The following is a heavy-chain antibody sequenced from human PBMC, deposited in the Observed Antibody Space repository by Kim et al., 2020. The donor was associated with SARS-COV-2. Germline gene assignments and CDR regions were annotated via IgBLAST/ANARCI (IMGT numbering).Heavy chain of an antibody. Sequence: ASVKVSCKASGYTFTSYGISWVRQAPGQGLEWMGWISAYNGNTNYAQKLQGRVTMTTDTSTSTAYMELRSLRSDDTAVYYCARVLLKLGYCSSTSCYEIDYWGQGTLVTVSS. D-gene: IGHD2-2*01. CDR1: GYTFTSYG. CDR3: ARVLLKLGYCSSTSCYEIDY. CDR2: ISAYNGNT. J-gene: IGHJ4*02. V-gene: IGHV1-18*04.